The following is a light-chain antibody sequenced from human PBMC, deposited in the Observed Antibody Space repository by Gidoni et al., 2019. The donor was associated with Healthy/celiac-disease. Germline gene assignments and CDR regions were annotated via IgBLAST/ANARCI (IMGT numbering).Light chain of an antibody. V-gene: IGKV3-20*01. CDR3: QQYGSSPVT. Sequence: PGTPSLSPGERATLSCRASQSVSSNYFGWYQQPPDASPRLINYGATSRATSIPDRFSGSWSGKDFLLTISRLEPDDFAEYYWQQYGSSPVTFGGGTKVEIK. CDR2: GAT. J-gene: IGKJ4*01. CDR1: QSVSSNY.